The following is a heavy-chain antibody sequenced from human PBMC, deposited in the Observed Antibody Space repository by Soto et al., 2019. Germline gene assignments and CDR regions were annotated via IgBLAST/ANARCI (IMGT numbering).Heavy chain of an antibody. V-gene: IGHV1-46*01. D-gene: IGHD3-10*01. Sequence: QVQLVQSGAEVKKPGASVRVSCKASGYTFTNYYMHWVRQAPGQGLEWVGIINCGGGGTNYAQKFQGRVIMTRATSTNTVYMDLSSLSSEDTAVYYCVREFSGGYFDYWGQGILVTVST. CDR3: VREFSGGYFDY. CDR2: INCGGGGT. CDR1: GYTFTNYY. J-gene: IGHJ4*02.